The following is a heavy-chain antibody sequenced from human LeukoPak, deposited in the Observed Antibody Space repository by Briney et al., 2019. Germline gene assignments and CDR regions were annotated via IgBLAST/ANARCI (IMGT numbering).Heavy chain of an antibody. J-gene: IGHJ4*02. Sequence: PSQTLSLTCTVSGGSISRGGYYWSWIRQHPGTGLEWIGCIFYSGSTYYNPSLKSRVTISVDTSKNQFSLKLSSVTAADTAVYYCAVWFGAYYLDYWGQGTLVTVSS. CDR3: AVWFGAYYLDY. CDR1: GGSISRGGYY. D-gene: IGHD3-10*01. V-gene: IGHV4-31*03. CDR2: IFYSGST.